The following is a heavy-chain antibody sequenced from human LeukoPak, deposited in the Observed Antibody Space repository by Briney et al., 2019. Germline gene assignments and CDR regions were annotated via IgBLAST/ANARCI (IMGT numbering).Heavy chain of an antibody. CDR2: IIPIFGTA. CDR1: GGTFSSYA. CDR3: AREDSIAAAGTRFNWFDP. Sequence: SVKVSCKASGGTFSSYAISWVRQAPGQGLEWMGGIIPIFGTANYAQKFQGRVTITADESTSTAYMELSSLRSEDTAVYYCAREDSIAAAGTRFNWFDPWGQGTLVTVSS. D-gene: IGHD6-13*01. J-gene: IGHJ5*02. V-gene: IGHV1-69*01.